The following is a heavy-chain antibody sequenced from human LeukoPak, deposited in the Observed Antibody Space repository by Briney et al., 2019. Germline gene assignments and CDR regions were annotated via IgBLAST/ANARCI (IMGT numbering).Heavy chain of an antibody. J-gene: IGHJ4*02. D-gene: IGHD1-26*01. Sequence: PGRSLRLSCAASGFTFSNFWMTWVRQAPGKGLEWVANLKQDGSEKYCVDSVKGRFTISRDNARNTLYLQMNSLRAEDTAVYYCARGDGGSYSAHFDYWGQGALVTVSS. CDR2: LKQDGSEK. CDR3: ARGDGGSYSAHFDY. V-gene: IGHV3-7*02. CDR1: GFTFSNFW.